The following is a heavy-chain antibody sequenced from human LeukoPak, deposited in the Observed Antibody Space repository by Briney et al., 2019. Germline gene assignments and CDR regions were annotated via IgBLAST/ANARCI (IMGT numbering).Heavy chain of an antibody. CDR2: INPNSGGT. J-gene: IGHJ5*02. D-gene: IGHD2-2*01. V-gene: IGHV1-2*02. Sequence: ASVKVSCKASGYTFTGYYMHWVRQAPGQGLEWMGWINPNSGGTNYAQKFRGRVTMTRDTSISTAYMELSRLRSDDTAVYYCARGMGVLVPAATWFDPWGQGTLVTVSS. CDR1: GYTFTGYY. CDR3: ARGMGVLVPAATWFDP.